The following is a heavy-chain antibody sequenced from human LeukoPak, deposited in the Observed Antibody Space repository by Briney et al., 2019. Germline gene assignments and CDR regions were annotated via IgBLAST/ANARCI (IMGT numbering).Heavy chain of an antibody. J-gene: IGHJ5*02. Sequence: PGGSLRLSCAASGFTFSTYGMYWVRQAPGKGLEWVAFIRLDGSNKYYADSVKGRFTISRDNSKNTLYLPMNSLRAEDTAVYYCAKETGDYYDSSGYYYAGWFDPWGQGTLVSVSS. CDR1: GFTFSTYG. CDR3: AKETGDYYDSSGYYYAGWFDP. CDR2: IRLDGSNK. D-gene: IGHD3-22*01. V-gene: IGHV3-30*02.